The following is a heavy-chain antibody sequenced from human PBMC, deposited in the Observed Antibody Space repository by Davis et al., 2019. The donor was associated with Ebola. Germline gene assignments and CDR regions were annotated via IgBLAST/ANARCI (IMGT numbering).Heavy chain of an antibody. CDR2: ISSSGNNI. V-gene: IGHV3-21*01. J-gene: IGHJ4*02. D-gene: IGHD1-26*01. Sequence: GGSLRLSCVASGFTFTTSTMHWVRQAPGTGLEWVASISSSGNNIYYGDSVKGRFTISRDNAKNSLYLELSSLRVEDTAIYYCARDRGGSDRTPIDYWGQGTLVTVSS. CDR3: ARDRGGSDRTPIDY. CDR1: GFTFTTST.